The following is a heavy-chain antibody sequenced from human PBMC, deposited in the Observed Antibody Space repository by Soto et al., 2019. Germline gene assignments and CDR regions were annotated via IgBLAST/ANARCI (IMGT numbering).Heavy chain of an antibody. CDR1: GFTFSGST. D-gene: IGHD2-15*01. CDR2: IRSKANDYAT. Sequence: EVQLVQSGGGLVQPGGSLKLSCAASGFTFSGSTVHWVRQASGEGLQWVGRIRSKANDYATTYIASVKGRFTISRDESMNTAYLQMSDMKTEDTAVYYCTGGYCTAGTCYSGYFQHWGQGALVTVFS. CDR3: TGGYCTAGTCYSGYFQH. J-gene: IGHJ1*01. V-gene: IGHV3-73*02.